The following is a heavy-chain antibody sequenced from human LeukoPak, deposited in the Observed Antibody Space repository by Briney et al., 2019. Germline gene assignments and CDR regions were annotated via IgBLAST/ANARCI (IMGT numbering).Heavy chain of an antibody. J-gene: IGHJ5*02. CDR1: SGSFSGYY. D-gene: IGHD2-2*01. CDR3: ARVPVVPAAFDP. CDR2: INHSGST. V-gene: IGHV4-34*01. Sequence: SETLSLTCAVYSGSFSGYYWSWIRQPPGKGLEWIGEINHSGSTNYNPSLKSRVTISVDTSKNQFSLKLSSVTAADTAVYYCARVPVVPAAFDPWGQGTLVTVSS.